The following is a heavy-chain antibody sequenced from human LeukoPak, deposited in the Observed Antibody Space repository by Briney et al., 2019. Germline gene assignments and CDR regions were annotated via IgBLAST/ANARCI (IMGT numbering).Heavy chain of an antibody. D-gene: IGHD4-17*01. J-gene: IGHJ4*02. CDR1: GGSISSGGYY. CDR2: IYYSGST. Sequence: TLSLTCTVSGGSISSGGYYWSWIRQHPGKGLEWIGYIYYSGSTYYNPSLKSRVTISVDTSKNQFSLKLSSVTAADTAVYYCAREGVTPTDYGDYSSFDYWGQGTLVTVSS. V-gene: IGHV4-31*03. CDR3: AREGVTPTDYGDYSSFDY.